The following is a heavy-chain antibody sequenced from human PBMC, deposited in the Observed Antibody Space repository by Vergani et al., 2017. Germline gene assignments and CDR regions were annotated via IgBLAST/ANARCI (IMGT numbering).Heavy chain of an antibody. D-gene: IGHD6-19*01. J-gene: IGHJ5*02. CDR1: GASIRSSNYY. CDR3: ARHSTVEWLVKLGWIDP. CDR2: IYYSGST. V-gene: IGHV4-39*01. Sequence: QLQLQESGPGLVKPSATLSLTCSVSGASIRSSNYYWGWIRQPPGKGLEWIASIYYSGSTYYNPSLKSRVTISVDPSNNQFSLKLSSVTAADTAVYFCARHSTVEWLVKLGWIDPWGQGILVTVSS.